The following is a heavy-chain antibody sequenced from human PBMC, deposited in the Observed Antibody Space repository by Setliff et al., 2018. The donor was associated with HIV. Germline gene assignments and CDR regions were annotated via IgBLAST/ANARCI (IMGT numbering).Heavy chain of an antibody. J-gene: IGHJ3*01. D-gene: IGHD3-16*01. CDR3: ARWGEPALKAFDV. CDR2: IYTTGST. V-gene: IGHV4-4*08. CDR1: GDFISSYY. Sequence: SETLSLTCTVSGDFISSYYWSWIRQPPGKGLEWIGYIYTTGSTYYNPSLKSRVTMSVDTSTNQFSLKLSSVTAADTAVYYCARWGEPALKAFDVWGRGTMVTVSS.